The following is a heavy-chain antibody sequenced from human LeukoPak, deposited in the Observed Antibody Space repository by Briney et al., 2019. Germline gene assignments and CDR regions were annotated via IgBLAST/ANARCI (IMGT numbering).Heavy chain of an antibody. V-gene: IGHV5-51*01. CDR3: ARQGTADDYYYYYYMDV. J-gene: IGHJ6*03. D-gene: IGHD1-1*01. CDR2: IYPGDSDT. CDR1: GYSFTSYW. Sequence: GESLKISCKGSGYSFTSYWIGWVRQMPGKGLEWMGIIYPGDSDTRYSPSFQGQVTISADKSISTAYLQWSSLKASDTAMYYCARQGTADDYYYYYYMDVWGKGTTVTASS.